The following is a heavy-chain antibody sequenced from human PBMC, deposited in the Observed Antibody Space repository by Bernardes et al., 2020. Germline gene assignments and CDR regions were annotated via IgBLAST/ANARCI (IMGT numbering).Heavy chain of an antibody. D-gene: IGHD3-10*01. CDR1: GGTFSSYA. CDR2: IIPIFGTA. J-gene: IGHJ4*02. Sequence: SVKVSCKASGGTFSSYAISWVRQAPGQGLEWMGGIIPIFGTANYAQKFQGRVTITADKSTSTAYMELSSLRSEDTAVYYCARSSAASGPAFDYWGQGTLVTVSS. CDR3: ARSSAASGPAFDY. V-gene: IGHV1-69*06.